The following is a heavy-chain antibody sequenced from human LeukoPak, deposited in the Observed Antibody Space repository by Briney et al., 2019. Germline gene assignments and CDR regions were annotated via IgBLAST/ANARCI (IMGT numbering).Heavy chain of an antibody. CDR2: IIPIFGTA. CDR3: ACAYYYDSSGEFDY. D-gene: IGHD3-22*01. J-gene: IGHJ4*02. V-gene: IGHV1-69*05. CDR1: GGTFSSYA. Sequence: SVKVSCKASGGTFSSYAISWLRQAPGQGLEWMGGIIPIFGTANYAQKFQGRVTITTDESTSTAYMELSSLRSEDTAVYYCACAYYYDSSGEFDYWGQGTLVTVSS.